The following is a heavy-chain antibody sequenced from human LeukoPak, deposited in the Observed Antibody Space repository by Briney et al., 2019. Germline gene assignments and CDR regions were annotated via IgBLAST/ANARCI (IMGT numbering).Heavy chain of an antibody. Sequence: SETLSLTCTVSGGSISSYYWSWIRQPPGKGLEWIGYIYYSGSTNYNPSLKSRVTISVDTSKNQFSLKLSSVTAADTAVYYCARDRYYYYGMDVWGQGTTVTVSS. V-gene: IGHV4-59*13. CDR3: ARDRYYYYGMDV. CDR1: GGSISSYY. CDR2: IYYSGST. J-gene: IGHJ6*02.